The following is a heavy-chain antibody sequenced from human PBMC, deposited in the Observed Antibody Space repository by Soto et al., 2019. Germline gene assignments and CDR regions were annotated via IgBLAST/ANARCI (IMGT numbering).Heavy chain of an antibody. J-gene: IGHJ4*02. CDR1: GGSFSGYY. CDR2: INHSGST. V-gene: IGHV4-34*01. D-gene: IGHD6-19*01. CDR3: ARGLMAGTY. Sequence: PSETLSLTCAVYGGSFSGYYWSWIRQPPGKGLEWIGEINHSGSTNYNPSLKSRVTISVDTSKNQFSLKLSSVTAADTAVYYCARGLMAGTYGGQGTLVTVSS.